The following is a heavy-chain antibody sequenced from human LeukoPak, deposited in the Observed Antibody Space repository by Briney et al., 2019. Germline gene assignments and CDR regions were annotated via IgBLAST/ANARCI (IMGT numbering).Heavy chain of an antibody. Sequence: GGSLRLSCAASGFTFSSYAMSWVRQAPGKGLEWVSAISGSGGSTYYADSVKGRFTISRDNSKNTLYLQMNSLRAKDTAVYYCAKGCSSTSCYNDYWGQGTLVTVSS. J-gene: IGHJ4*02. CDR1: GFTFSSYA. CDR2: ISGSGGST. CDR3: AKGCSSTSCYNDY. V-gene: IGHV3-23*01. D-gene: IGHD2-2*01.